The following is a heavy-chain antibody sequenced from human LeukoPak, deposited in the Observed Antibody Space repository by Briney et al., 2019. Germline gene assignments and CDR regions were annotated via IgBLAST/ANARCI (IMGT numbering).Heavy chain of an antibody. CDR1: GFTFSDYY. CDR2: ISSSGSTI. D-gene: IGHD6-13*01. CDR3: ARERAAAGRREYYYYYGMDV. J-gene: IGHJ6*02. V-gene: IGHV3-11*01. Sequence: PGGSLRLSCAASGFTFSDYYMSWIRQAPGKGLEWVSYISSSGSTIYYADSVKGRFTISRDNAKNLLYLQMNSLRAEDTAVYYCARERAAAGRREYYYYYGMDVWGQGTTVTVSS.